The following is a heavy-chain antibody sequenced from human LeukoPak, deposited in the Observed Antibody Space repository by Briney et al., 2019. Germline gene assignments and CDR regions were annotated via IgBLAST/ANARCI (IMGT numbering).Heavy chain of an antibody. CDR3: ARDRRGYSYGSHIFDY. CDR1: GFTFSSYN. J-gene: IGHJ4*02. V-gene: IGHV3-21*06. Sequence: PGGSLRLSCAASGFTFSSYNMNWVRQAPGKGPEWVSSITSSSSYIYYADSVKGRFTISRDNAKNSLYLQMDSLRVEDTAVYYCARDRRGYSYGSHIFDYWGQGILVTVSS. D-gene: IGHD5-18*01. CDR2: ITSSSSYI.